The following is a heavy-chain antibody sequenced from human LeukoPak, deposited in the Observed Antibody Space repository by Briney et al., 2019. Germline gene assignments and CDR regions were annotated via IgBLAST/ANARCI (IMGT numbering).Heavy chain of an antibody. CDR2: INPIGGST. CDR1: GYTFTSYY. J-gene: IGHJ3*02. V-gene: IGHV1-46*01. Sequence: SVKFSSQASGYTFTSYYMHWERPVPGQGREWMGIINPIGGSTSYAQKFQGRVTMTRDMSTSTVYMELSSLRSEDTAVYYCARDAVGRTWIQLWLPRGAFDIWGQGTMVTVSS. D-gene: IGHD5-18*01. CDR3: ARDAVGRTWIQLWLPRGAFDI.